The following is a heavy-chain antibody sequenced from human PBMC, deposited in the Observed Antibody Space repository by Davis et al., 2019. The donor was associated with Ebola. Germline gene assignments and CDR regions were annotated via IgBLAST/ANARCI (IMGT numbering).Heavy chain of an antibody. CDR1: GYTFTNYD. CDR2: MNPNSGNT. D-gene: IGHD2-15*01. V-gene: IGHV1-8*01. J-gene: IGHJ4*02. Sequence: AASVKVSCKTSGYTFTNYDINWVRQATGQGLEWMGWMNPNSGNTGYAQKFQGRVTMTRNTSISTAYMELNSLRSEDTAVYYCARGSRGAPIDYWGQGTLVTVSS. CDR3: ARGSRGAPIDY.